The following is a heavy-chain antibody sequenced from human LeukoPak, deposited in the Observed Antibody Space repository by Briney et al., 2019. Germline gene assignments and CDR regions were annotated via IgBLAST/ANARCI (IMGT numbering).Heavy chain of an antibody. CDR3: ARSPGDGYIGGYFDY. Sequence: GGSLRLSCAASGFTVSSSYMNWVRQAPGKGLEWVSVIYSGGSTYYADSVKGRFTISRDNSKNTLYLQTNSLRAEDTAVYYCARSPGDGYIGGYFDYWGQGTLVTVSS. CDR1: GFTVSSSY. D-gene: IGHD5-24*01. V-gene: IGHV3-66*01. CDR2: IYSGGST. J-gene: IGHJ4*02.